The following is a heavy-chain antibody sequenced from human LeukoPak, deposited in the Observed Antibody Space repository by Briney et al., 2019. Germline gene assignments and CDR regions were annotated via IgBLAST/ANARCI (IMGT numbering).Heavy chain of an antibody. V-gene: IGHV1-69*01. CDR2: IVPILKTP. CDR1: GDTFNTYS. CDR3: ARDRRPIVGATWNGHYY. D-gene: IGHD1-26*01. J-gene: IGHJ4*02. Sequence: ASVKVSCKASGDTFNTYSFSWVRQAPGQGLEWMGGIVPILKTPNYPQKFQGRVTITADESTRTVYMELSSLRSEDTAVYYCARDRRPIVGATWNGHYYWGQGTLVTVSS.